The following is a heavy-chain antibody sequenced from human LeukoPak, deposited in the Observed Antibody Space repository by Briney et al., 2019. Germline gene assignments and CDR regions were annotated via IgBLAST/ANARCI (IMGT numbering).Heavy chain of an antibody. D-gene: IGHD3-10*01. J-gene: IGHJ4*02. CDR1: GYTFTSYY. Sequence: GASVKVSCKASGYTFTSYYMHWVRQAPGQGLEWMGIINPSGGSTSYAQKFQGRVTMTRDTSTSTVYMELSRLRSDDTAVYYCARGRGFRYYGSGSYYPLKYWGQGTLVTVSS. CDR2: INPSGGST. V-gene: IGHV1-46*01. CDR3: ARGRGFRYYGSGSYYPLKY.